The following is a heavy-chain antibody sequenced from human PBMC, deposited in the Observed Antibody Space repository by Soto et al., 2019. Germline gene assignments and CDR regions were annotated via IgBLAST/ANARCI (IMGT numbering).Heavy chain of an antibody. CDR3: ARTTEKDGKEGLDY. J-gene: IGHJ4*02. Sequence: SETLSLTCTVSGGSISSGDYYWSWIRQPPGKGLEWIGYIYYSGSTNYKLSLKSRVTISVDTPKNQFSLKLNSLTAADTAVYYCARTTEKDGKEGLDYWGQGTQVTVSS. V-gene: IGHV4-61*08. CDR2: IYYSGST. CDR1: GGSISSGDYY. D-gene: IGHD4-4*01.